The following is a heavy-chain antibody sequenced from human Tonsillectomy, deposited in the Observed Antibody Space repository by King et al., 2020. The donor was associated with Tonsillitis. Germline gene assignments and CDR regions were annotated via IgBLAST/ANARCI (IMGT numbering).Heavy chain of an antibody. CDR1: GYTFSNYD. CDR2: VNPNSGNT. D-gene: IGHD5/OR15-5a*01. V-gene: IGHV1-8*01. J-gene: IGHJ4*02. CDR3: ARGEVSGFDY. Sequence: VQLVQSGAEVKKPGASVKVSCKTSGYTFSNYDLNWVRQAPGQVLAWMGWVNPNSGNTAYAQKIQGRVTMTRDTSISTVYMELSSLRSEDTAVYYCARGEVSGFDYWGQGTLVTVSS.